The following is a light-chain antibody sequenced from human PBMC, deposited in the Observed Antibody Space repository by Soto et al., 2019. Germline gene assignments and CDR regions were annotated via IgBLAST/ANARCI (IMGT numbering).Light chain of an antibody. CDR3: CSSAPESTYV. Sequence: QSVLAQPASVSGSPGQSITISCTGTSNDVGAYDSVSWYQQHPHKAPQVIIYRGTQRPSGASTRFSASTSGNGASLTISGLQADAEADYFCCSSAPESTYVCGTRTKVTV. V-gene: IGLV2-23*01. CDR1: SNDVGAYDS. CDR2: RGT. J-gene: IGLJ1*01.